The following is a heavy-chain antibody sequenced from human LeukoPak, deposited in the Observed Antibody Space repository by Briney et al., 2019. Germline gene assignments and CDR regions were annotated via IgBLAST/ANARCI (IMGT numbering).Heavy chain of an antibody. CDR2: IYYTGNT. J-gene: IGHJ4*02. CDR1: GDSISSSGYY. Sequence: PSETLSLTCTVSGDSISSSGYYWGWVRQPPGKGLGWIGSIYYTGNTYYNPSLKSRVTISLDTSKNQFSLKLSSMTAADTAVYSCARARRYYYGSIDYWGQGTLVTVSS. V-gene: IGHV4-39*07. CDR3: ARARRYYYGSIDY. D-gene: IGHD3-10*01.